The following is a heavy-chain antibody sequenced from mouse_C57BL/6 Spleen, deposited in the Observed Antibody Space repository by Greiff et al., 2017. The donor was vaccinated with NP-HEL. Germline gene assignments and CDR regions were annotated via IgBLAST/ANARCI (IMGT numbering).Heavy chain of an antibody. CDR3: ARDRDYYGSRGWYFDV. V-gene: IGHV5-4*01. D-gene: IGHD1-1*01. J-gene: IGHJ1*03. CDR2: ISDGGSYT. Sequence: DVKLVESGGGLVKPGGSLKLSCAASGFTFSSYAMSWVRQTPDKRLEWVATISDGGSYTYYPDNVKGRFTISRDNAKNNLYLQMSHLKSEDTAMYYCARDRDYYGSRGWYFDVWGTGTTVTVSS. CDR1: GFTFSSYA.